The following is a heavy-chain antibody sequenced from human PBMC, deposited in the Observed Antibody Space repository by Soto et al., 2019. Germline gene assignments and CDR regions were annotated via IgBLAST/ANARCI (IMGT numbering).Heavy chain of an antibody. Sequence: EVQVVESGGGLIQPGKSLRLSCTASGFTVRGNYMSWVRQAPGQGLQWVSLIYSGDSTHYADSVKGRLTISRDNSKNIVYLQMNSLRVEDTAMYYCARGIAAGGGNWFDPWGQGTLVTVSS. J-gene: IGHJ5*02. CDR1: GFTVRGNY. V-gene: IGHV3-53*01. D-gene: IGHD6-25*01. CDR2: IYSGDST. CDR3: ARGIAAGGGNWFDP.